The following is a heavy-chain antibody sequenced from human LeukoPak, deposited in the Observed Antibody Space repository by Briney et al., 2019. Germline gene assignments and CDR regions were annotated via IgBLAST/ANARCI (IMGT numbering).Heavy chain of an antibody. CDR2: ISYDGSNK. J-gene: IGHJ6*02. V-gene: IGHV3-30*18. CDR1: GFTFSSYG. CDR3: AKDVPRLYYGSGSHYGMDV. Sequence: GGSLRLSCAASGFTFSSYGMHWVRQAPGKGLEWVAVISYDGSNKYYADSVKGRFTISRDNPKNTLYLQMNSLRAEDTAVYYCAKDVPRLYYGSGSHYGMDVWGQGTTVTVSS. D-gene: IGHD3-10*01.